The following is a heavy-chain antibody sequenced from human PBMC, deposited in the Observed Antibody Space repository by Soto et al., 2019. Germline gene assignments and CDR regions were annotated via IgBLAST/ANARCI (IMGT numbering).Heavy chain of an antibody. Sequence: GGSLRLSCAASGFTFSRNAMSWVRQAPGKGLEWVSVMSGSGGSTYYADSVTGRFTISRDNSKNTLYLQMNSLRAEDTAIYYCAKGYREYSSSWFDYWGQGTLVTVSS. CDR1: GFTFSRNA. CDR2: MSGSGGST. D-gene: IGHD6-13*01. CDR3: AKGYREYSSSWFDY. V-gene: IGHV3-23*01. J-gene: IGHJ4*02.